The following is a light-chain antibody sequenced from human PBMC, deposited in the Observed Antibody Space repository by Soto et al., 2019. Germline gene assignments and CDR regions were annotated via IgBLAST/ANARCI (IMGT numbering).Light chain of an antibody. Sequence: DIQMTQSPSSLSASVGDRVTITCRASQSIRRFLYWYQQKPGKAPKLLIYGASSLQSGVPSRISGSGCGTDFTLTISSLQPEDFATYYRHQSHSTRVFGQGTKLEIK. CDR2: GAS. V-gene: IGKV1-39*01. CDR1: QSIRRF. J-gene: IGKJ2*01. CDR3: HQSHSTRV.